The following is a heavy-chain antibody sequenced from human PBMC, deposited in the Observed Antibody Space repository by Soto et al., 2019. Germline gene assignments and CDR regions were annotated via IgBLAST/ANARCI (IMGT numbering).Heavy chain of an antibody. V-gene: IGHV1-2*02. CDR2: INPNSGGT. D-gene: IGHD3-22*01. CDR1: GYTSTGYY. CDR3: ARESYDSSGYYYYYYYGMDV. Sequence: GASVKVSCKASGYTSTGYYMHWVRQAPGQGLEWMGWINPNSGGTNYAQKFQGRVTMTRDTSISTAYMALRRMRSDDTAVYYCARESYDSSGYYYYYYYGMDVWGQGTTVTVSS. J-gene: IGHJ6*02.